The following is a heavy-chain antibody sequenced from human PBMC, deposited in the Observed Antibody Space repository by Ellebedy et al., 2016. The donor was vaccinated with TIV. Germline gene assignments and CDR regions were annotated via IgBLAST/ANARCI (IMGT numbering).Heavy chain of an antibody. Sequence: AASVKVSCKASEDTFSNYEINWVRQAFGQGLEWMGWMNPKSGNTGYAQEFQGRLTMTRNTSISTAYMELSSLKSEDTALNYCATQGATGFDYWGQGSLVTVSS. CDR1: EDTFSNYE. V-gene: IGHV1-8*01. CDR3: ATQGATGFDY. D-gene: IGHD1-26*01. J-gene: IGHJ4*02. CDR2: MNPKSGNT.